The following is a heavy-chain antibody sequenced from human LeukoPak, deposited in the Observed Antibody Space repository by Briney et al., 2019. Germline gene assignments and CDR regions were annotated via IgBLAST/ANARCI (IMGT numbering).Heavy chain of an antibody. CDR3: ARVCSSGRCCDQ. V-gene: IGHV4-38-2*02. J-gene: IGHJ4*02. Sequence: SETLSLTCSVSGYSISSGYYWAWMRQPPGNGLEWIGSINHSGSTYYNPSLKSRVTVSVDTSKNQFSLRLSSVTAADTAVSDCARVCSSGRCCDQWGQGTLVTVSP. D-gene: IGHD2-15*01. CDR1: GYSISSGYY. CDR2: INHSGST.